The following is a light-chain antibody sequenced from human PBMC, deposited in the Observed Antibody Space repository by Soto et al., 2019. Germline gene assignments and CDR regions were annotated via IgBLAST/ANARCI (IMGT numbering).Light chain of an antibody. CDR1: TSNIGSNF. J-gene: IGLJ3*02. Sequence: QAVVTQPPSTSGTPGQRVTISCSGRTSNIGSNFVYWYQQLPGTAPKLLIYRDDQRPSGVPDRFSGSKSGTSASLAISGLRSKDEADYYCAAWDDSLSAWVFGGGTKLTVL. CDR3: AAWDDSLSAWV. CDR2: RDD. V-gene: IGLV1-47*01.